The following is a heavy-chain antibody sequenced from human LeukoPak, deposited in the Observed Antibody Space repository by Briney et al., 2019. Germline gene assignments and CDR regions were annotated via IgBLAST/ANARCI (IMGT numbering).Heavy chain of an antibody. D-gene: IGHD3-10*02. CDR2: AGWAGGTT. CDR3: AKELDTMFFDY. CDR1: GFNFDRYT. Sequence: GGSLRLSCATSGFNFDRYTIHWVRQAPGKGLEWVSLAGWAGGTTFYSDSVRGRFTISRDSSRKSVYLQMNSLTTDDTAFYFCAKELDTMFFDYWGQGALVTVSS. J-gene: IGHJ4*02. V-gene: IGHV3-43*01.